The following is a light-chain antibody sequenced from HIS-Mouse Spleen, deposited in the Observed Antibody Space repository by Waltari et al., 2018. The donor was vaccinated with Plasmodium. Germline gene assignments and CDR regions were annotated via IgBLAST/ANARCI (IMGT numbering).Light chain of an antibody. CDR3: QQYNNWSFT. Sequence: EIVMTQSPATMSVSPGERATFSCRASQSVSSNLAWYQQKPGQAPRLLIYGASTRATGIPARFRGSGSGTEFTLTISSLQSEDFAVYYCQQYNNWSFTFGPGTKVDIK. J-gene: IGKJ3*01. CDR1: QSVSSN. CDR2: GAS. V-gene: IGKV3-15*01.